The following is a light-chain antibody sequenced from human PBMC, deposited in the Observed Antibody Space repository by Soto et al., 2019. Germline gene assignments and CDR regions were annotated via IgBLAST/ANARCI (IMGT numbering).Light chain of an antibody. CDR2: AGS. V-gene: IGKV1-17*01. CDR1: QDISNY. J-gene: IGKJ4*01. Sequence: SQLTQSPSSLAASLGDRVTITCRASQDISNYLGWYQQKPGKAPKRLIYAGSSLHSGVPSRFRGSGSGTEFTFTISGLQPEDFETYYCLQHNSYPLTFGGGTKVDIK. CDR3: LQHNSYPLT.